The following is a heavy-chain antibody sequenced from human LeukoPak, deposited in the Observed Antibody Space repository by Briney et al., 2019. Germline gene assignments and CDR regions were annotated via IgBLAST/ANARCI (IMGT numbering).Heavy chain of an antibody. D-gene: IGHD2-2*01. Sequence: GGSLRLSCVVSGFTFSYCGMHWVRQAPGKGLECVAVISHDGSETYYGDSVKGRFTISRDNSKKTLHLQMDSLRAEDTAVYYCARDGVPGNGMDVWGQGTTVTVSS. V-gene: IGHV3-30*03. CDR1: GFTFSYCG. CDR3: ARDGVPGNGMDV. J-gene: IGHJ6*02. CDR2: ISHDGSET.